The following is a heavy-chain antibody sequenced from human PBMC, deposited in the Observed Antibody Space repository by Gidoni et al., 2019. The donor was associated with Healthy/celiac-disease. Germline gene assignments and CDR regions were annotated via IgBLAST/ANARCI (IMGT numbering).Heavy chain of an antibody. CDR1: GFSLSTSGVG. V-gene: IGHV2-5*01. Sequence: QITLKESGPTLVKPTQTLTLTCTFSGFSLSTSGVGVGWIRQPPGKALEWLALIYWNDDKRYSPSLKSRLTITKDTSKNQVVLTMTNMDPVDTATYYCALGIAARRGLGAFDIWGQGTMVTVSS. D-gene: IGHD6-6*01. J-gene: IGHJ3*02. CDR2: IYWNDDK. CDR3: ALGIAARRGLGAFDI.